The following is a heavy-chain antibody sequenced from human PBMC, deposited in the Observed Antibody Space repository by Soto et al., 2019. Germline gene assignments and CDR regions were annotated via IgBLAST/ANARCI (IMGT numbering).Heavy chain of an antibody. CDR3: ARSGITMVRGVLT. CDR1: SGSISSSNW. Sequence: PSETLSLTCAVSSGSISSSNWWSWVRQPPGKGLEWIGEIYHSGSTNYNPSLKSRVTISVDKSKNQFSLKLSSVTAADTAVYYCARSGITMVRGVLTWGQGTLVTVSS. D-gene: IGHD3-10*01. J-gene: IGHJ4*02. CDR2: IYHSGST. V-gene: IGHV4-4*02.